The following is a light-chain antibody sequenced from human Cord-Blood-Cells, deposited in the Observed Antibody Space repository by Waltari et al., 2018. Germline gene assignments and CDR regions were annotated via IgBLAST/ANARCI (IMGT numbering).Light chain of an antibody. CDR3: QQYGSSIFT. CDR2: GAS. J-gene: IGKJ3*01. CDR1: QSVSSSY. V-gene: IGKV3-20*01. Sequence: EIVLTQSPGTLSLSPGERATLPCRASQSVSSSYLAWYQQKPGQAPRLLIYGASSRATGIPDRFSGSGSGTDFTLTISRLEPEDVAVYYCQQYGSSIFTFGPGTKVDIK.